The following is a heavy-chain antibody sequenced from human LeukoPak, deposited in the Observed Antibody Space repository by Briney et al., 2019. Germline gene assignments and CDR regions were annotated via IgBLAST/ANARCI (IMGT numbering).Heavy chain of an antibody. CDR3: AKDRLKRGAAAGKEYYYGMDV. D-gene: IGHD6-13*01. CDR2: INGRGGIT. CDR1: GFTFSSYA. V-gene: IGHV3-23*01. J-gene: IGHJ6*02. Sequence: GGSLRLSCAASGFTFSSYAMSWARQAPGKGLEWVSAINGRGGITYYADSVKGRFTISRDNSKNTLYLQMNSLRTEDTAVYYCAKDRLKRGAAAGKEYYYGMDVWGQGTTVTVSS.